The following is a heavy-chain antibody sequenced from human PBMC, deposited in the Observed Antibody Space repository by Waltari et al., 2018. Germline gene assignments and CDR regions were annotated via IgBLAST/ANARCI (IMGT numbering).Heavy chain of an antibody. CDR3: VSFITAGTTRIDY. CDR2: ITARGDRT. J-gene: IGHJ4*02. D-gene: IGHD3-22*01. CDR1: GIAFSSYA. V-gene: IGHV3-23*01. Sequence: EVRGLESGAGLVQPGGSLRLTCAASGIAFSSYAMTWVRQAPGKGLELFSSITARGDRTSFADSVKGRFTISRDNSKNTLHLQMNSLRADDTAVYFCVSFITAGTTRIDYWGQGTLVTVSS.